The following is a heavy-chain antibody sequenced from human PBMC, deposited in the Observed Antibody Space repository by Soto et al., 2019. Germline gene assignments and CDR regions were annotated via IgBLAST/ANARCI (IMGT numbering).Heavy chain of an antibody. D-gene: IGHD2-21*02. CDR2: ISGSGGST. Sequence: GGSLRLSCAASGFTFSSYAMSWVRQAPGKGLEWVSAISGSGGSTYYADSVKGRFTISRDNSKNTLYLQMNSLRAEDTAVYYCASGWVVTAIISPYYFDYWGQGTLVTVSS. J-gene: IGHJ4*02. V-gene: IGHV3-23*01. CDR1: GFTFSSYA. CDR3: ASGWVVTAIISPYYFDY.